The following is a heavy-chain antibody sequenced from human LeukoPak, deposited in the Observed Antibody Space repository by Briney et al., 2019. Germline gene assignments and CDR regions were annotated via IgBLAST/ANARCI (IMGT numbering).Heavy chain of an antibody. D-gene: IGHD3-9*01. Sequence: SETLSLTCTVSGGSISSSSYYWGWIRQPPGKGLEWIGSIYYSGITYYNPSLKSRVTISVDTSKNQFSLNLSSVTAAATAVYYCARHIRGDDILTGPYTRLHNWFDPWGQGTLVTVS. CDR2: IYYSGIT. V-gene: IGHV4-39*01. J-gene: IGHJ5*02. CDR3: ARHIRGDDILTGPYTRLHNWFDP. CDR1: GGSISSSSYY.